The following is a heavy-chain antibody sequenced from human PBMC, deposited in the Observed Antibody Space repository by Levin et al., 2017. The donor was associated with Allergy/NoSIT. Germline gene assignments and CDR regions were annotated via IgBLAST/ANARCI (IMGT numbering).Heavy chain of an antibody. V-gene: IGHV3-30*18. CDR2: ISYDGSNK. CDR3: AKDRYSSSWYYFDY. J-gene: IGHJ4*02. CDR1: GFTFSSYG. D-gene: IGHD6-13*01. Sequence: GGSLRLSCAASGFTFSSYGMHWVRQAPGKGLEWVAVISYDGSNKYYADSVKGRFTISRDNSKNTLYLQMNSLRAEDTAVYYCAKDRYSSSWYYFDYWGQGTLVTVSS.